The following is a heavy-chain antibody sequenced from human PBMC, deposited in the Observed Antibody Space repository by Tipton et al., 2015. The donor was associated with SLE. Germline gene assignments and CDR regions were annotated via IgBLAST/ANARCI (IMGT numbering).Heavy chain of an antibody. CDR1: GFTFRSYW. D-gene: IGHD6-13*01. CDR2: ISWDGSNT. V-gene: IGHV3-74*01. CDR3: AKETSSIGCYFDY. Sequence: SLRLSCAASGFTFRSYWMNWVRQAPGKGLVWVSRISWDGSNTFYAESAKGRFTISRDNAKNTLYLQMNSLRGEDTAVYHCAKETSSIGCYFDYWGQGTLVTVSS. J-gene: IGHJ4*02.